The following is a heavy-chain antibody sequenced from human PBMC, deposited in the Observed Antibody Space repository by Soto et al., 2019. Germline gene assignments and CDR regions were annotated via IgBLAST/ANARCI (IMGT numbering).Heavy chain of an antibody. D-gene: IGHD2-15*01. V-gene: IGHV1-18*01. Sequence: ASVKVSCKASGYTFTSYGISWVRQAPGQGLEWMGWISAYNGNTNYAQKLQGRVTMTTDTSTSTAYMELRSLRSDDTAVYYCARGGRIYRSGGSCYFDYWGQGTLVTVSS. CDR3: ARGGRIYRSGGSCYFDY. CDR1: GYTFTSYG. CDR2: ISAYNGNT. J-gene: IGHJ4*02.